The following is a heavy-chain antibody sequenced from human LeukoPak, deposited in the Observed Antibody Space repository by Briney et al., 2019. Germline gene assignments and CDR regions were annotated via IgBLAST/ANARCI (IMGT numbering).Heavy chain of an antibody. Sequence: PGGSLRLSCAASGFTFSSYGMHWVRQAPGKGLEWVAVIWYDGSNKYYAVSVKGRFTISRDNSKNTLYLQMNSLRAEDTAVYYCAREARAGGTINWFDPWGQGTLVTVSS. D-gene: IGHD6-19*01. CDR3: AREARAGGTINWFDP. CDR1: GFTFSSYG. CDR2: IWYDGSNK. V-gene: IGHV3-33*01. J-gene: IGHJ5*02.